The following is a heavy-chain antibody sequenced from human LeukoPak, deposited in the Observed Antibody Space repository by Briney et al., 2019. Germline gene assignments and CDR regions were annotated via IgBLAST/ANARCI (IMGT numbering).Heavy chain of an antibody. D-gene: IGHD3-10*01. Sequence: ASVKVSCKASGYTFTGYYMHWVRQAPGQGLEWMGWINPNSGGTNYAQKFQGWITMTRDTSISTAYMELSRLRSDDTAVYYCARVARRFGESYPYYWGQGTLVTVSS. V-gene: IGHV1-2*04. J-gene: IGHJ4*02. CDR2: INPNSGGT. CDR1: GYTFTGYY. CDR3: ARVARRFGESYPYY.